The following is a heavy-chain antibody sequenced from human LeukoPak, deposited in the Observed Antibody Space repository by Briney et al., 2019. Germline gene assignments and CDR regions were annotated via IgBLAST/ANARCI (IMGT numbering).Heavy chain of an antibody. CDR3: ARDHSLPKSRITIFGPGY. Sequence: GASVKVSCKASGYTFTAYYMHWVRQAPGQGLEWMGWINPNSGGTNYAQKFQGRVTMTRDTSISTAYMELSRLRSDDTAVYYCARDHSLPKSRITIFGPGYWGQGTLVTVSS. V-gene: IGHV1-2*02. D-gene: IGHD3-3*01. J-gene: IGHJ4*02. CDR1: GYTFTAYY. CDR2: INPNSGGT.